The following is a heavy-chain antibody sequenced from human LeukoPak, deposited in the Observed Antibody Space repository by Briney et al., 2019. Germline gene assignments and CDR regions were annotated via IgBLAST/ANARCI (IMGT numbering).Heavy chain of an antibody. Sequence: SETLSLTCTVSGGSISSGDYYWSWIRQPPGKGLEWIGYIYYSGSTYYNPSLKSRVTISVDTSKNQFSLKLSSVTAADTAVYYCARAYITMVFYYYYGMDVWGQGTTVTVSS. CDR3: ARAYITMVFYYYYGMDV. CDR1: GGSISSGDYY. D-gene: IGHD3-10*01. V-gene: IGHV4-30-4*01. J-gene: IGHJ6*02. CDR2: IYYSGST.